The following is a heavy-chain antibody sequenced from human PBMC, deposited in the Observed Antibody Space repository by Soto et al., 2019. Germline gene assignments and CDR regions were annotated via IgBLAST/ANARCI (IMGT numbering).Heavy chain of an antibody. J-gene: IGHJ4*02. CDR1: GGSFSNYA. Sequence: QVHLVQSGAEVKKPGSSVRVSCKASGGSFSNYAVTWVRQAPGQRLEWMGGITPMFGIANYAQKFQGSVTLAADESTGRAYMELSSLRSDDSATYYCASDRHHSGFEDWGQGTLGTVSS. CDR3: ASDRHHSGFED. CDR2: ITPMFGIA. V-gene: IGHV1-69*01.